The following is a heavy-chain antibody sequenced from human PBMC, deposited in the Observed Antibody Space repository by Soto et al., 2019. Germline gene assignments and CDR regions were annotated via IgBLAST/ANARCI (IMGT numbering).Heavy chain of an antibody. Sequence: PSETLSLTCAVSGGSISSGGYSWSWIRQPPGKGLEWIGFIYHTGSTYYNPSLENRVTISVDRSKNQLYLRLSSVTAADTAVYYCARDNTGSLDSWGQGTLVTVS. CDR1: GGSISSGGYS. D-gene: IGHD3-10*01. V-gene: IGHV4-30-2*01. CDR3: ARDNTGSLDS. CDR2: IYHTGST. J-gene: IGHJ5*01.